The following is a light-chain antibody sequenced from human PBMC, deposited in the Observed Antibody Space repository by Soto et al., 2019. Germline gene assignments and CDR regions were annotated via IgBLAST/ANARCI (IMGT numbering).Light chain of an antibody. CDR1: QSLGTR. CDR3: LQRSDWPLT. V-gene: IGKV3-11*01. CDR2: DAS. Sequence: EIVLTQSPATLSLSPGERATLSCRSSQSLGTRLAWYQLKPGQSPRLLIYDASNREPGTPARFSGSGSGTYFTLTISSLEPEDFATYYCLQRSDWPLTFGGGTKVEIK. J-gene: IGKJ4*01.